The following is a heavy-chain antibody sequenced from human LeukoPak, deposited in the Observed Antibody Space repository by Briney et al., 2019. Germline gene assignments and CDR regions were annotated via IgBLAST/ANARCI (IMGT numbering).Heavy chain of an antibody. CDR3: ARWKSGSPDY. V-gene: IGHV4-31*03. J-gene: IGHJ4*02. D-gene: IGHD1-26*01. CDR1: GGSISSGGYY. Sequence: PSQTLSLTCTVSGGSISSGGYYWSWIRQHPGKGLEWIGYIYYSGSTYYNPSLKSRVTVSVDTSKNQFSLKLSSVTAADTAVYYCARWKSGSPDYWGQRTLVTVSS. CDR2: IYYSGST.